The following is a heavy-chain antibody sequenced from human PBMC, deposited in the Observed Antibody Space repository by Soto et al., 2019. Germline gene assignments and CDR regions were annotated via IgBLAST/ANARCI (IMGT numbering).Heavy chain of an antibody. J-gene: IGHJ4*02. D-gene: IGHD5-12*01. Sequence: EVQLLESGGGLVQPGGSLRLSCAASGFTFSSYAMSWVRQAPGKGLEWVSAISGSGGSTYYADSVKGRFTISRDNSKNTLYLHMNSLRAEDTAVYYCAKNSVATTRLGYDYWGQGTLVTVSS. V-gene: IGHV3-23*01. CDR1: GFTFSSYA. CDR3: AKNSVATTRLGYDY. CDR2: ISGSGGST.